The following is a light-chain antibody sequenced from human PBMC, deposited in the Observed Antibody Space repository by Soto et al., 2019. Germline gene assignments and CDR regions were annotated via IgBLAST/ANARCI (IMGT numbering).Light chain of an antibody. Sequence: QSALTQPPSASGSPGQSVTISCTGTKSDIGVYDFVSWYQHHPGKAPRLIIYEVVQRPSGVPDRFSGSKSGNTASLTVSGLQAADEADYYCCSFAGGYTLDVVFGGGTKLTVL. V-gene: IGLV2-8*01. J-gene: IGLJ2*01. CDR3: CSFAGGYTLDVV. CDR2: EVV. CDR1: KSDIGVYDF.